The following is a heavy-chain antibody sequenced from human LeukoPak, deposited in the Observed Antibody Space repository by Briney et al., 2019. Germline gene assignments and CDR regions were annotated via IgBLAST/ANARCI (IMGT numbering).Heavy chain of an antibody. CDR3: AKGSDYGDYYFDY. CDR2: IKQDGSEK. V-gene: IGHV3-7*03. D-gene: IGHD4-17*01. CDR1: RFTFSSYW. J-gene: IGHJ4*02. Sequence: GGSLRLSCAASRFTFSSYWMSWVRQAPGKGLEWVANIKQDGSEKYYVDSVKGRFTISRDNAKNSLYLQMNSLRAEDMALYYCAKGSDYGDYYFDYWGQGTLVTVSS.